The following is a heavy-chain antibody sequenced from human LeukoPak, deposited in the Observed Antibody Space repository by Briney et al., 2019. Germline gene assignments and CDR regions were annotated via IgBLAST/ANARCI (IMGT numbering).Heavy chain of an antibody. CDR3: ARERVGAMIFDY. D-gene: IGHD1-26*01. V-gene: IGHV4-38-2*02. CDR2: IYHSGST. J-gene: IGHJ4*02. CDR1: GYSISSGYY. Sequence: SETLSLTCTVSGYSISSGYYWGWIRQPPGKGLEWIGSIYHSGSTYYNPSLKSRVTISVDTSKNQFSLKLSSVTAADTAVYYCARERVGAMIFDYWGQGTLVTVSS.